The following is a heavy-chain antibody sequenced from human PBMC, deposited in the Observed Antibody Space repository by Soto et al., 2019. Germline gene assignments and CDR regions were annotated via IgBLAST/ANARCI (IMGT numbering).Heavy chain of an antibody. D-gene: IGHD3-22*01. Sequence: ASVKVSCKASGYTFTSYYMHWVRQAPGQGLEWMGIINLSGGSTSYAQKFQGRVTMTRDTSTSTVYMELSSLRSEDTAVYYCARDLVLSYDSSGYPYFDYWGQGTLVTVSS. J-gene: IGHJ4*02. CDR3: ARDLVLSYDSSGYPYFDY. CDR1: GYTFTSYY. V-gene: IGHV1-46*01. CDR2: INLSGGST.